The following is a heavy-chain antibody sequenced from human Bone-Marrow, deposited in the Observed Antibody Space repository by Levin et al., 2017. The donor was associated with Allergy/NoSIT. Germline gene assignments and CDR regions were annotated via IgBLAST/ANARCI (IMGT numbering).Heavy chain of an antibody. J-gene: IGHJ4*02. CDR1: XXXXXTCGGG. CDR2: IYWNDDK. Sequence: VSGPTLVKPTQTXXXXCXXXXXXXXTCGGGVGWIRQPPGKALEWLALIYWNDDKRYSPSLKSRLTITKDTSKNQVVLTMTNMDPVDTATYYCAHLKKISPSGWPFDYWGQGTLVTVSS. D-gene: IGHD6-19*01. V-gene: IGHV2-5*01. CDR3: AHLKKISPSGWPFDY.